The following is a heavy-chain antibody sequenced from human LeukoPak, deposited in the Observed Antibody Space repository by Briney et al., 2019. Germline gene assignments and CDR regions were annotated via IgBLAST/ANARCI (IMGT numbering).Heavy chain of an antibody. J-gene: IGHJ4*02. D-gene: IGHD4-11*01. CDR3: ARAPMTTLDY. CDR2: IKQDGSEK. CDR1: GFTLSNYW. V-gene: IGHV3-7*02. Sequence: PGGSLRLSCATSGFTLSNYWMSWVRQAPGKGLELVANIKQDGSEKYYVDSVKGRFTVSRDNAKNSLYLQMNSLRAEDTAVYYCARAPMTTLDYWGQGTLVTVSS.